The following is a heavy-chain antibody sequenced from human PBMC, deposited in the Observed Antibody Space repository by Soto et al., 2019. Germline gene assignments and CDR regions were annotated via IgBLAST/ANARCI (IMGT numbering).Heavy chain of an antibody. Sequence: KASETLSLTCTVSGGSISSGGYYWSWIRQHPGKGLEWIGYIYYSGSTYYNPSLKSRVTISVDTSKNQFSLKLSSVTAADTAVYYCARALTVTDQHPYNWFDPWGQGTLVTVSS. CDR1: GGSISSGGYY. CDR3: ARALTVTDQHPYNWFDP. D-gene: IGHD4-17*01. V-gene: IGHV4-31*03. CDR2: IYYSGST. J-gene: IGHJ5*02.